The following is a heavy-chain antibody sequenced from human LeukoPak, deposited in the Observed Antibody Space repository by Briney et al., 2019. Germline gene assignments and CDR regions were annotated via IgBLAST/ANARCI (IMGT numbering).Heavy chain of an antibody. Sequence: PGGSLRLSCAASGFTFDDYAMSWVRQAPGKGLEWVSGISGNSGSTCYADSVKGRFAISRDNSKKSLYLQMNSLRAEDTAVYYFAKGNGSGISCNADYWCRGNRVIVTA. V-gene: IGHV3-9*01. CDR2: ISGNSGST. J-gene: IGHJ4*02. CDR3: AKGNGSGISCNADY. D-gene: IGHD2-2*01. CDR1: GFTFDDYA.